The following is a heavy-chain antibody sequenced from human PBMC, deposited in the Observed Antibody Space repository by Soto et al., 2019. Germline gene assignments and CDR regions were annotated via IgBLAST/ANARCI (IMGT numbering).Heavy chain of an antibody. CDR2: VFHTGNT. J-gene: IGHJ4*02. D-gene: IGHD7-27*01. CDR1: GDSISSSVW. CDR3: ARKAWVRFDY. V-gene: IGHV4-4*02. Sequence: SETLSLTCAVSGDSISSSVWWTWVRQPPGKGLEWIGEVFHTGNTYYNPSLKSRLTMSVDKSRNEFSLKLTSVTAADTAIYYCARKAWVRFDYWGQGALVTGS.